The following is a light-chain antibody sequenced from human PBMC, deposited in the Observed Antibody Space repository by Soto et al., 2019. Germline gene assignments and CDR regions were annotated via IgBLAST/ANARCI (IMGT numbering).Light chain of an antibody. Sequence: EIVLTQSPGTLSLSPGERSTLSCRASQSVISSYLAWYQQKPGQAPRLLIYSTSSRATGIPDRFSGSGSGRDFTLTISRLEPEDFAVYYCQQYGSSPRTFGQGTKVDI. V-gene: IGKV3-20*01. CDR1: QSVISSY. CDR3: QQYGSSPRT. J-gene: IGKJ1*01. CDR2: STS.